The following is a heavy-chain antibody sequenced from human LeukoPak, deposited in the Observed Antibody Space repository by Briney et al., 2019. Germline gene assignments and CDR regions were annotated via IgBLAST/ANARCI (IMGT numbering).Heavy chain of an antibody. CDR3: ACNRWLQSPFDY. CDR2: ISSSSNYL. D-gene: IGHD5-24*01. CDR1: GFTFSSYS. Sequence: GGSLRLSCAASGFTFSSYSMNWVRQAPGKGLEWVSSISSSSNYLYYADSVKGRFTISRDNAKNSLYLQMNSLRAEDTAVYYCACNRWLQSPFDYWGQGTLLTVSS. J-gene: IGHJ4*02. V-gene: IGHV3-21*01.